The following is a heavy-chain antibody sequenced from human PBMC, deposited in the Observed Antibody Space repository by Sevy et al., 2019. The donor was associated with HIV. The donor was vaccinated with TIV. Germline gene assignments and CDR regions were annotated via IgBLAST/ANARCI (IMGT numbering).Heavy chain of an antibody. V-gene: IGHV4-59*13. CDR2: IYSSGST. Sequence: SETLSLTCTVSDGSISSYYLSWIRQPPGKGLEWVGYIYSSGSTNYNPSLKSRVTISVDTSKNQFSLKLSSVTAADTAVYYCARVGLARYFFDSWGQGNLVTVSS. CDR1: DGSISSYY. CDR3: ARVGLARYFFDS. J-gene: IGHJ4*02.